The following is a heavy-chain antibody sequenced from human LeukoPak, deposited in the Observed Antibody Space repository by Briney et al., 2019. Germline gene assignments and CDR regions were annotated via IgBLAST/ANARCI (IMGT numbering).Heavy chain of an antibody. J-gene: IGHJ4*01. D-gene: IGHD6-19*01. CDR3: AKGIYSSGWSYFDY. CDR2: LSGSGITS. V-gene: IGHV3-23*01. CDR1: GFTFSNSA. Sequence: GGSLRLSCAASGFTFSNSAMSWVRQAPGKGLEWVSTLSGSGITSSYAASVNRRFPISSDNSNNTLYLQMNSLRAEDTAVYYCAKGIYSSGWSYFDYWGHGTLVTVSS.